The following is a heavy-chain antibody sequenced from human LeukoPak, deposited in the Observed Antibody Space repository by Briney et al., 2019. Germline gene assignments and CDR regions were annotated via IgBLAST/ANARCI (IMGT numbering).Heavy chain of an antibody. Sequence: GGSLRLSCAVSGFTFSSYAMSWVRQAPGKGLEWVSGISGRDDNTYYADSVKGRFTISRDDSKNTLYLQMNSLRAEDTAVYYCARDPGRYYFDYWGQGTLVTVSS. J-gene: IGHJ4*02. CDR2: ISGRDDNT. CDR1: GFTFSSYA. V-gene: IGHV3-23*01. CDR3: ARDPGRYYFDY.